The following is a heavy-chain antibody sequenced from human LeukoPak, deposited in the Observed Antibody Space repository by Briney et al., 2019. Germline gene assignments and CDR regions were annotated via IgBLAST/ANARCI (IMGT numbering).Heavy chain of an antibody. D-gene: IGHD3-3*01. CDR1: GGSISSHY. V-gene: IGHV4-59*11. CDR3: ARGGWSFYY. CDR2: IYYSGST. Sequence: SETLSLTCTVSGGSISSHYWSWIRQPPGKGLEWIGYIYYSGSTNYNPSLKSRVTISADTSKSQFSLNLTSMTAADTAVYYCARGGWSFYYWGQGTLVTVSS. J-gene: IGHJ4*02.